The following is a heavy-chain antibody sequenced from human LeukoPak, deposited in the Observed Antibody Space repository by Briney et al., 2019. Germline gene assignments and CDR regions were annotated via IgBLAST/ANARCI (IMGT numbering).Heavy chain of an antibody. CDR2: ISSSSSYI. V-gene: IGHV3-21*01. J-gene: IGHJ4*02. CDR3: ARAHDILTGYAW. CDR1: GFTFSSYS. Sequence: PGGSLRLSCAASGFTFSSYSMNWVRQAPGKGLEWVSSISSSSSYIYYADSMKGRFTISRDNAKNPLYLQMNSLRAEDTAVYYCARAHDILTGYAWWGQGTLVTVSS. D-gene: IGHD3-9*01.